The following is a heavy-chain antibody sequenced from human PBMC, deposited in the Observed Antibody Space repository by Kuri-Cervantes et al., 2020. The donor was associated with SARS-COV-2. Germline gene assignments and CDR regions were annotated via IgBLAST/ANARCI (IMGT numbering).Heavy chain of an antibody. Sequence: SETLSLTCTVSGYSISSGYYWGWIRQPPGKGLEWIGSIYHSGSTNYNPSLKSRVTISVDTSKNQFSLKLSSVTAADTAVYYCAREYCSSTSCYGAFDIWGQGTMVTVSS. CDR2: IYHSGST. V-gene: IGHV4-38-2*02. D-gene: IGHD2-2*01. J-gene: IGHJ3*02. CDR1: GYSISSGYY. CDR3: AREYCSSTSCYGAFDI.